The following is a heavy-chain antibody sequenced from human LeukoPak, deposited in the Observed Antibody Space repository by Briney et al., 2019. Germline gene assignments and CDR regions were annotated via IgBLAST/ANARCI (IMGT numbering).Heavy chain of an antibody. Sequence: SETLSLTCTVSGGSINSYYWSWIRQPPGKGLEWIGYIYYTGAETNYNPSLKSRLTISVDTSKNQFSLMLTSVTAADTAVYYCARQPGGTAAFDIWTQGTMVTVSS. CDR1: GGSINSYY. CDR3: ARQPGGTAAFDI. CDR2: IYYTGAET. D-gene: IGHD1-14*01. J-gene: IGHJ3*02. V-gene: IGHV4-59*08.